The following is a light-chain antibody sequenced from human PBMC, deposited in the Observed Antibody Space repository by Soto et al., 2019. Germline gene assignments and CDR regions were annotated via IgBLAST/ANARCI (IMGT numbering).Light chain of an antibody. CDR1: QSVSSN. Sequence: EIVMTQSPATLSLSPGERATLSCRASQSVSSNLAWYRQKPGQAPTLLIYRTSTRATGIPDRFSGSGSGTEFTLTISSLQSEDFAFYYCQQYNNWPYTCGQGTKLEIK. V-gene: IGKV3-15*01. J-gene: IGKJ2*01. CDR3: QQYNNWPYT. CDR2: RTS.